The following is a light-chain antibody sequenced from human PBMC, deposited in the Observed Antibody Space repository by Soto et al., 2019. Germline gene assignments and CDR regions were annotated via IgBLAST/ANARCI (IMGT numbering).Light chain of an antibody. Sequence: EIVMTQSPATLSVSPGARATLSCRASQSVSSNLAWYQQKPGQAPRLLIYGASTRATGIPARFSGSGSGTEFTLTISSPQSEDFAVYYCQQYNNWPPTFGQGTKVDIK. CDR3: QQYNNWPPT. CDR2: GAS. V-gene: IGKV3-15*01. CDR1: QSVSSN. J-gene: IGKJ1*01.